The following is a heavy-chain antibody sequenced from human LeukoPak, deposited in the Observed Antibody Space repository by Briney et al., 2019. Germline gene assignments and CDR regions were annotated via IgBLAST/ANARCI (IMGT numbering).Heavy chain of an antibody. CDR3: TKDGGTSRYFDH. D-gene: IGHD3-16*01. J-gene: IGHJ4*02. V-gene: IGHV3-23*01. Sequence: PGGSLRLSCAASGFSFSGYAMSWVRQAPGKGLEWVSAISGSGSSIFYADSVKGRFTISRDNSKNTLYVQMNSVRAEDTAVYYCTKDGGTSRYFDHWGQGVLGTVSS. CDR2: ISGSGSSI. CDR1: GFSFSGYA.